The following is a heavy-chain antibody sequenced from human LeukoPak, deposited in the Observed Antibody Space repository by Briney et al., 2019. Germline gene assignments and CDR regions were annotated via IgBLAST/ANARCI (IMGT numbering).Heavy chain of an antibody. J-gene: IGHJ4*02. CDR2: IYSGGST. V-gene: IGHV3-53*01. CDR3: ARLDSSGWGTLDY. D-gene: IGHD6-19*01. CDR1: GFTVSSNY. Sequence: GGSLRLSCAASGFTVSSNYMSWVRQAPGKGLEWVSVIYSGGSTYYADSVKGRFTISRDNSKNTLYLQMNSLRAEDTAVYYCARLDSSGWGTLDYWGQGILVTVSS.